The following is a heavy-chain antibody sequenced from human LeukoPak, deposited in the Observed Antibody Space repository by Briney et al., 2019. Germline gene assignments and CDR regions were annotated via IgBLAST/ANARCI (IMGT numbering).Heavy chain of an antibody. J-gene: IGHJ4*02. CDR1: GFTFSDYW. V-gene: IGHV3-74*03. CDR2: INGDGSST. D-gene: IGHD3-10*01. CDR3: ARDMYSMSSARGAY. Sequence: GGSLRLSCAASGFTFSDYWMSWVRQAPGKGLVWVARINGDGSSTTYVESVRGRFNISRDNAKKTLYLQMNSLRAEDAAVYYCARDMYSMSSARGAYWGQGTLVTVSS.